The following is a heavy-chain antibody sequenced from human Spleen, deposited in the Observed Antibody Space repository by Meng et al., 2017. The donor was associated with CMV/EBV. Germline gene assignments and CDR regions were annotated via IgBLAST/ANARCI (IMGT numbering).Heavy chain of an antibody. D-gene: IGHD6-6*01. CDR3: ARSGGIPARRGHLDY. V-gene: IGHV1-2*02. J-gene: IGHJ4*02. CDR2: INPNSGGT. CDR1: GYTFTGYY. Sequence: ASVKVSCKASGYTFTGYYMHWVRQAPGQGLEWMGWINPNSGGTNYAPKFQGRLTVTRDTSINTAYMELSRLTSDDTAVYFCARSGGIPARRGHLDYWGQGTLVTVSS.